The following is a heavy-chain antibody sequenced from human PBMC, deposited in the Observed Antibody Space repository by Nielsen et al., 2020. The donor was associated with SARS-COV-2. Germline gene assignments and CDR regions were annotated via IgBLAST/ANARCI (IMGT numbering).Heavy chain of an antibody. V-gene: IGHV3-74*01. CDR2: INSDGSSK. J-gene: IGHJ4*02. Sequence: GESLKISCAASGFTFSSYSMNWVRQAPGKGLVWVSRINSDGSSKSYADSVKGRFTISRDNAKNTLYLQMNSLRAEDTAVYYCARQLWSADGFDYLGQGTLVTVSS. CDR3: ARQLWSADGFDY. D-gene: IGHD5-18*01. CDR1: GFTFSSYS.